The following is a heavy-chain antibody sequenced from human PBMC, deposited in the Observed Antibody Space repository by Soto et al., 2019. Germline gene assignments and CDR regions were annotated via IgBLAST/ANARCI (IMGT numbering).Heavy chain of an antibody. J-gene: IGHJ5*02. CDR1: GYTFTNND. D-gene: IGHD3-10*01. Sequence: ASVKVSCKASGYTFTNNDVSWVRQATGQGLEWMGWMNPGSGATGYAQKFQGRVTMTRDISTATADMELSSLRSDDTAIYYCATMATFGSLNWFDPWGQGTLVTVSS. CDR3: ATMATFGSLNWFDP. V-gene: IGHV1-8*01. CDR2: MNPGSGAT.